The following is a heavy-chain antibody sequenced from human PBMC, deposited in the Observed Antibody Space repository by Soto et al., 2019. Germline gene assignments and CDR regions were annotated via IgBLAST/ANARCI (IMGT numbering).Heavy chain of an antibody. Sequence: GGSLRLSCAASGFTFSSYAMSWVRQAPGKGLEWVSAISGSGGSTYYADSVKGRFTISRDNSKNTLYLQMNSLRAEDTAVYYCAKFKGSGYYLDYFDYWGQGTLVTVSS. J-gene: IGHJ4*02. CDR2: ISGSGGST. CDR3: AKFKGSGYYLDYFDY. CDR1: GFTFSSYA. D-gene: IGHD3-22*01. V-gene: IGHV3-23*01.